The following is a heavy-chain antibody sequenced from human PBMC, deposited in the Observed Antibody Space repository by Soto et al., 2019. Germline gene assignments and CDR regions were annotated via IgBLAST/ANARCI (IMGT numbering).Heavy chain of an antibody. D-gene: IGHD6-13*01. CDR3: ASRRAQQQLVSEWFDP. V-gene: IGHV2-5*02. Sequence: QITLKESGPTLVKPTQTLTLTCTFSGFSLSTSAVGVGWIRQPPGKALEWLALIYWDDYKRYSPSLKSRLNITRDTAQNQGVLTMTNMDPLYTATYSCASRRAQQQLVSEWFDPWGQGTLVTVSS. J-gene: IGHJ5*02. CDR1: GFSLSTSAVG. CDR2: IYWDDYK.